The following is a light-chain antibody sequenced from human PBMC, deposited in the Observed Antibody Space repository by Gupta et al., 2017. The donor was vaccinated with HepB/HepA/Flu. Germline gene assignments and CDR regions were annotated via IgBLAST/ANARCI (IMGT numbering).Light chain of an antibody. Sequence: ALTQPASVSGSPGQSITISCTGTSSDVGTYNYVSWYQQHPGKAPKLMLSDVSNRPAGVSNRFSGSKSGNTASLTISGLQAEDEADYYCSAYTSSSTRVFGGGTKLTVL. CDR1: SSDVGTYNY. V-gene: IGLV2-14*01. CDR2: DVS. J-gene: IGLJ2*01. CDR3: SAYTSSSTRV.